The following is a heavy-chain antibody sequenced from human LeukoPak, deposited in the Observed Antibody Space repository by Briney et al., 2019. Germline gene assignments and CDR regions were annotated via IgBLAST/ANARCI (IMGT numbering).Heavy chain of an antibody. D-gene: IGHD1-1*01. J-gene: IGHJ4*02. Sequence: SETLSLTCTVSGASISSGGYYWSWIRQQPGKGLEWIGYSHYSGTTYYNTSLKSRVAISVDASKNQFSLKLSSVTAADTAVYYCARDGPTSVLWGQGTLVTVSS. CDR1: GASISSGGYY. CDR3: ARDGPTSVL. CDR2: SHYSGTT. V-gene: IGHV4-31*03.